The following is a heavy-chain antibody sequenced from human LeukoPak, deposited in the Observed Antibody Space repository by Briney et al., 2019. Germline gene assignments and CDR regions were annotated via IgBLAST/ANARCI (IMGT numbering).Heavy chain of an antibody. V-gene: IGHV4-4*07. J-gene: IGHJ4*02. CDR2: IYTSGST. CDR3: ARLQALSGYDLVFDY. D-gene: IGHD5-12*01. CDR1: GGSISSYY. Sequence: SSETLSLTCTVSGGSISSYYWSWIRQPAGKGLEWIGRIYTSGSTNYNPSLKSRVTMSVDTSKNQFSLKLSSVTAADTAAYYCARLQALSGYDLVFDYWGQGTLVTVSS.